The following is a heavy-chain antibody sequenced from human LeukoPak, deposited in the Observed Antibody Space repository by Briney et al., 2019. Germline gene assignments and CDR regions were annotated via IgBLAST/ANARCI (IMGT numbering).Heavy chain of an antibody. J-gene: IGHJ6*03. D-gene: IGHD1-14*01. CDR1: GGSISSGSYY. Sequence: SQTLSLICTVSGGSISSGSYYWSWIRQPAGKGLEWIGCIYTSGSTNYNPSLKSRVTISVDTSKNQFSLKLSSVTAADTAVYYCARDSPMRSELRAYYYYMDVWGKGTTVTVSS. CDR3: ARDSPMRSELRAYYYYMDV. CDR2: IYTSGST. V-gene: IGHV4-61*02.